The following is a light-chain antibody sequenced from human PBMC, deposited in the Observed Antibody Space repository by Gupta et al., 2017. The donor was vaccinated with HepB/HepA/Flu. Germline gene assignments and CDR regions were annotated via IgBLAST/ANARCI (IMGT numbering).Light chain of an antibody. CDR1: QGISSY. CDR3: QQSDSTPRT. V-gene: IGKV1-39*01. J-gene: IGKJ3*01. Sequence: IQITQSPSSLSASVGDRVTITCRASQGISSYLNWYQQKPGKAPKLLIYASSSLKSGVPSRFSGSGSGTDFTLTISSLQPDDFATYYCQQSDSTPRTFGHGTKVDIK. CDR2: ASS.